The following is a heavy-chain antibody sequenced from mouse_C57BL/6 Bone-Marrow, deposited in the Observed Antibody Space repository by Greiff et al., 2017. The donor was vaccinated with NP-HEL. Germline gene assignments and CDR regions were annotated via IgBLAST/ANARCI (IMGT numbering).Heavy chain of an antibody. CDR2: IDPETGGT. V-gene: IGHV1-15*01. CDR3: TRGDYERDFDF. Sequence: QVQLQQSGAELVRPGASVTLSCTASGYTFTDYEMHWVKQTPVHGLEWIGAIDPETGGTAYNQKFKGKAILTADKSSRTAFLELRILTSEDSAVYCGTRGDYERDFDFWGQGTTLTVSA. CDR1: GYTFTDYE. J-gene: IGHJ2*01. D-gene: IGHD2-4*01.